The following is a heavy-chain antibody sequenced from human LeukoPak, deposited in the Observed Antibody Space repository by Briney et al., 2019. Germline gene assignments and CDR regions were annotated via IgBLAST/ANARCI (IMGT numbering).Heavy chain of an antibody. J-gene: IGHJ4*02. Sequence: SETLSLTCAVYGGSFSGYYWSWIRQPPGKGLEWIGEINHSGSTNYNPSLKSRVTISVDTSKNQFSLKLSSVTAADTAVYYCARHYYGDYPNLYYFDYWGQGTLVTVSS. CDR1: GGSFSGYY. CDR3: ARHYYGDYPNLYYFDY. D-gene: IGHD4-17*01. CDR2: INHSGST. V-gene: IGHV4-34*01.